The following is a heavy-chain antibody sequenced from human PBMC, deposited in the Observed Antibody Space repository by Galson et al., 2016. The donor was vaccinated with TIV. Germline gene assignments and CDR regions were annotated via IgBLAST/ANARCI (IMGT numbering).Heavy chain of an antibody. D-gene: IGHD2-21*02. CDR1: GFTVSGNY. Sequence: SLRLSCAASGFTVSGNYMTWVRQAPGKGLEWVSLISSGDTTSYADSVQGRFTISRDDSKNTLYLQMNSLRAEDTAVYYGARERRYCGDNCYLHYYYGMDVWGQGTTVTVSS. CDR3: ARERRYCGDNCYLHYYYGMDV. J-gene: IGHJ6*02. CDR2: ISSGDTT. V-gene: IGHV3-66*02.